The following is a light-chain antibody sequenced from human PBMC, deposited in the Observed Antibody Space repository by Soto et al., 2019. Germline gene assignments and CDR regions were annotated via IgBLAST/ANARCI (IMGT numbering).Light chain of an antibody. CDR3: HQSYSNPPT. V-gene: IGKV1-39*01. CDR2: GAS. J-gene: IGKJ5*01. CDR1: QSVTTY. Sequence: DIQMTQSPSSLSASVGDRVTITCRASQSVTTYLNWYQHKPGKAPRLLIYGASRLQSGVPSRFSASGSATDFALTITSLQPEDFATYYCHQSYSNPPTFGQGTRLEIK.